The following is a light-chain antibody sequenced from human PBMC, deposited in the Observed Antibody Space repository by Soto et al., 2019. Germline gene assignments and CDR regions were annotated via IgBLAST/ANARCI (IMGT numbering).Light chain of an antibody. CDR1: QSVNSN. CDR2: GAS. J-gene: IGKJ5*01. V-gene: IGKV3-15*01. CDR3: QQHDNWPIT. Sequence: EIMMTQSPVTLSVSPGERATLSCSASQSVNSNLAWYQQEPGQAPRLLIYGASTRATGIPASFIGNGPGTEFTFTVTSLESEDFAVYYCQQHDNWPITCGQGTRREIK.